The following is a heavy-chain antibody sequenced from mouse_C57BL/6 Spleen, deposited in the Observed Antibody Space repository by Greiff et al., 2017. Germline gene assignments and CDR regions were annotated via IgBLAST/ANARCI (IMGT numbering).Heavy chain of an antibody. V-gene: IGHV5-6*01. D-gene: IGHD2-4*01. CDR3: ARDYGAFFDY. CDR1: GFTFSSYG. Sequence: EVMLVESGGDLVKPGGSLKLSCAASGFTFSSYGMSWVRQTPDKRLEWVATISSGGSYTYYPDSVKGRFTISRDNAKNTLYLQMSSLKSEDTAMYYYARDYGAFFDYWGQGTTLTVSS. J-gene: IGHJ2*01. CDR2: ISSGGSYT.